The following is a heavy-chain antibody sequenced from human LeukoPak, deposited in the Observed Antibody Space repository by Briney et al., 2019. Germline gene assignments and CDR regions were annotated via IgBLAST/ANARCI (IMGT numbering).Heavy chain of an antibody. D-gene: IGHD4-17*01. CDR3: VRVGGDYVAQYYFDC. V-gene: IGHV3-30-3*01. CDR1: GFTFSRYA. J-gene: IGHJ4*02. Sequence: GGSLRLSCAASGFTFSRYAMYWARQAPGKGLEWASLISYDGSNQYYADSVKGRFTISRDNSKNTLYLRMNSLRAEDTAVYYCVRVGGDYVAQYYFDCWGQGTLVTVSS. CDR2: ISYDGSNQ.